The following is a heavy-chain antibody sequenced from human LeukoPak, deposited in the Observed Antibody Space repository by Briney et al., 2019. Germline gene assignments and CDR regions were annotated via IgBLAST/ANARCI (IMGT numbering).Heavy chain of an antibody. J-gene: IGHJ4*02. D-gene: IGHD4-11*01. V-gene: IGHV4-38-2*01. CDR2: IFHSGST. CDR1: GYSINSGYY. Sequence: SETLSLTCAVSGYSINSGYYWGWIRQPPGKGLEWIGSIFHSGSTYYNPSLQSRVTISVDTSKNQFSLKLSSVTAADTAVYYCARAGWTTLTYFDYWGQGTLLTVSS. CDR3: ARAGWTTLTYFDY.